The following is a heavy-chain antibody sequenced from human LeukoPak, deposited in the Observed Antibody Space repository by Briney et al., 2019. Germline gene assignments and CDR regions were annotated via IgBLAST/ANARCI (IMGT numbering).Heavy chain of an antibody. J-gene: IGHJ6*03. CDR1: GFTVSSNY. V-gene: IGHV3-53*01. CDR2: IYSGGST. CDR3: ARGRAEYYDFWSGYSFRGGYYYMDV. Sequence: GGSLRLSCAASGFTVSSNYMSWVRQAPGKGLEWVSVIYSGGSTYYADSVKGRFTISRDNSKNTLYLQMNSLGAEDTAVYYCARGRAEYYDFWSGYSFRGGYYYMDVWGKGTTVTVSS. D-gene: IGHD3-3*01.